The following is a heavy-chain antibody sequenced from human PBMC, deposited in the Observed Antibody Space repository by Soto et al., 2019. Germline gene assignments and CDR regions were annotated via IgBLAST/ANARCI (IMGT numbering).Heavy chain of an antibody. CDR1: GYTFTSYA. CDR2: INAGNGNT. D-gene: IGHD2-15*01. V-gene: IGHV1-3*01. Sequence: ASVKVSCKASGYTFTSYAMHWVRQAPGQRQEWMGWINAGNGNTKYSQKLQGRVTITRDTSASTAYMELSSLRSEDTAVYYCSWEEGAICGGSCYPYYYYMDVWGKGTTVTVSS. CDR3: SWEEGAICGGSCYPYYYYMDV. J-gene: IGHJ6*03.